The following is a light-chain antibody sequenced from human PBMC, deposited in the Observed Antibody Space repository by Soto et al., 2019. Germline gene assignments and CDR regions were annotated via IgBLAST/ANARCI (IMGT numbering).Light chain of an antibody. Sequence: DIQMTHSPSSVSASVGDRVTITCRASQGVSNWLAWYQQKPGKAPKLLIYAASTLRSGVPSRFRGSGSGTDLTFTISSLQPEDFATYYCQQANSFPYTFGQGTKLEIK. CDR2: AAS. V-gene: IGKV1-12*01. CDR1: QGVSNW. J-gene: IGKJ2*01. CDR3: QQANSFPYT.